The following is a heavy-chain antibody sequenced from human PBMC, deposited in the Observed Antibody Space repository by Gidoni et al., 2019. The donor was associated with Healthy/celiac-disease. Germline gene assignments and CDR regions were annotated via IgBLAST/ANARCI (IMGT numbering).Heavy chain of an antibody. Sequence: EVQLLESGGGLVQPGGSLRLSCAASGFTFSSYAMSWVRQAPGKGLEWVSAISGSGGSTYYADSVKGRFTISRDNSKNTLYLQMNSLRAEDTAVYYCAKDQGGVIVSYDYGMDVWGQGTTVTVSS. CDR3: AKDQGGVIVSYDYGMDV. D-gene: IGHD3-16*02. CDR1: GFTFSSYA. V-gene: IGHV3-23*01. J-gene: IGHJ6*02. CDR2: ISGSGGST.